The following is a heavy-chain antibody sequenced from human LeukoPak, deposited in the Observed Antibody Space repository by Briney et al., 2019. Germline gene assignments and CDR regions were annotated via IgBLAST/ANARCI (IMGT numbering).Heavy chain of an antibody. V-gene: IGHV4-59*08. J-gene: IGHJ6*02. Sequence: PSGTLSLTCPVSGGSISSYYWSWIRRPPGKGLEWIGYIYYSGSTNYNPSLKSRVTISVDTSKNQFSLKLSSVTAADTAVYYCARHSHTYYYGMDVWGQGTTVTVSS. CDR1: GGSISSYY. CDR2: IYYSGST. CDR3: ARHSHTYYYGMDV.